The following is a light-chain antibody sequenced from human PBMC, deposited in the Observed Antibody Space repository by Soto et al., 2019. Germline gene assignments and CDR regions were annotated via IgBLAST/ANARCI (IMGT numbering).Light chain of an antibody. Sequence: DIVMTQSPLSLPVTPGEPASISCRSSQSLLHSNGYNYLDWYLQKPGQSPQLLIYLGSNRASGVPDRFSGSGSGTDFTLKISRVEAEDFGVYYCLQALQGITFGGGTKVEIK. CDR1: QSLLHSNGYNY. CDR3: LQALQGIT. CDR2: LGS. V-gene: IGKV2-28*01. J-gene: IGKJ4*01.